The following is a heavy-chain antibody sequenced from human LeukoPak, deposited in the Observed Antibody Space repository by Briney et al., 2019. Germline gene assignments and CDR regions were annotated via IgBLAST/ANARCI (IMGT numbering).Heavy chain of an antibody. Sequence: GGSLRLSCAASGFTFSNYGMSWVRQAPGKGLGWVSALSGTSDNTYYADSVKGRFSISRDNSKNTLYLQISSLRVEDTAVYYCAKEMKPWMHFDYWGQGTLVTVSS. CDR2: LSGTSDNT. J-gene: IGHJ4*02. CDR1: GFTFSNYG. V-gene: IGHV3-23*01. D-gene: IGHD5-12*01. CDR3: AKEMKPWMHFDY.